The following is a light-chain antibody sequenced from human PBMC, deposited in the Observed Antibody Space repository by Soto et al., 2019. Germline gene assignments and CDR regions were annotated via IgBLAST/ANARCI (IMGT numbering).Light chain of an antibody. Sequence: EIVLTQSPGTLSLSPGERATLSCRASQSVITSLAWYQQKPGQAPRLLVYDASNRATGIPTRFSGSGSGTDFTVSVSNLEPEDFAVYYCQQHITRPLAVGGGTKVDIK. CDR3: QQHITRPLA. CDR1: QSVITS. J-gene: IGKJ4*02. CDR2: DAS. V-gene: IGKV3-11*01.